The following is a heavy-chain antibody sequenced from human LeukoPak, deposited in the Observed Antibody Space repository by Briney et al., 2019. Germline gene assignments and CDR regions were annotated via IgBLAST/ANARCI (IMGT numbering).Heavy chain of an antibody. Sequence: GRSLRLSCEASGFTFSTYGMHWVRQAPGKGLEWVALMSYDGSDKSYADSVKGRFTISRDNSKTTLYLQMDSLRGDDAAVYYCAKAVGSISWSFDYWGQGTLVAVSS. D-gene: IGHD6-13*01. CDR2: MSYDGSDK. CDR1: GFTFSTYG. CDR3: AKAVGSISWSFDY. J-gene: IGHJ4*02. V-gene: IGHV3-30*18.